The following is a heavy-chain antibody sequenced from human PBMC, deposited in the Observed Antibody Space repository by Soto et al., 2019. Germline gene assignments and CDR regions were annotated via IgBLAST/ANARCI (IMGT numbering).Heavy chain of an antibody. CDR1: VEPMTGGYY. CDR2: LHYSGSA. D-gene: IGHD3-16*01. Sequence: SETLSLTCDVSVEPMTGGYYWGWIRQSPGKGLEHIGYLHYSGSANYNPSLKSRVTISMDRSRNQFSLRLSSVTAADTAIYYCARSGHTFAGAVWGQGILVTVSS. V-gene: IGHV4-61*08. J-gene: IGHJ4*02. CDR3: ARSGHTFAGAV.